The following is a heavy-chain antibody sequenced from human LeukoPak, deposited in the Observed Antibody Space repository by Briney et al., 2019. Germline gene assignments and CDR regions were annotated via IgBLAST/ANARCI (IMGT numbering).Heavy chain of an antibody. CDR1: GGSISSGSYY. J-gene: IGHJ5*02. D-gene: IGHD6-13*01. CDR2: IYTSGST. CDR3: ARAASSSSWIGNWFDP. Sequence: SQTLSLTCTVSGGSISSGSYYWSWIRQPAGKGLEWIGRIYTSGSTNYNPSLKSRVTISVDTSKNQFSLKLSSVTAADTAVYYCARAASSSSWIGNWFDPWGQGTLVTVSS. V-gene: IGHV4-61*02.